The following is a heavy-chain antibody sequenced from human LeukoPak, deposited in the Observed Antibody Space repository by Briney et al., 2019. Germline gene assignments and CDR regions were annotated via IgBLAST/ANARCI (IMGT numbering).Heavy chain of an antibody. CDR3: ARHDSFIPY. D-gene: IGHD5-18*01. V-gene: IGHV3-23*01. CDR1: GFIFSDYA. J-gene: IGHJ4*02. Sequence: GGSLTLSRAASGFIFSDYAMSWVRQAPGKGLEWVSGISDSGRTSYYTDSVKGRCTISRDNSKNTVSLQMNNLTPEDTAVYFCARHDSFIPYWGQGTLVAVSS. CDR2: ISDSGRTS.